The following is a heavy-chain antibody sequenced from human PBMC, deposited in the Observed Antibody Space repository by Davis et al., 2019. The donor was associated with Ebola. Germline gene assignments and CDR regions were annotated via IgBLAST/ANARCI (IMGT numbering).Heavy chain of an antibody. CDR2: ISSSSYAI. CDR1: GFTFGAYS. Sequence: GESLKISCAASGFTFGAYSMNWVRQAPGKGLEWVSYISSSSYAIYYADSVKGRFTISRDNAKNSLYLQMNSLRDEDTAVYYCAREVFRGPTGDYWGQGTLVTVSS. CDR3: AREVFRGPTGDY. J-gene: IGHJ4*02. D-gene: IGHD3-10*01. V-gene: IGHV3-48*02.